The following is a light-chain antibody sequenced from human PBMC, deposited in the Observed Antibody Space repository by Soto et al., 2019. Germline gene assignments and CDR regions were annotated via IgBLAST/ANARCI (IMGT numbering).Light chain of an antibody. Sequence: QSVLTQPASVSGSPGQSITISCTGTSSDVGGFHYVSWYQHHPGKAPKLMVYEVSYRPSGVSNRFSGSKSGNTASLTISGLQAEDEADYYCSSYTSSTTRIFGGGTKVTV. CDR3: SSYTSSTTRI. CDR1: SSDVGGFHY. CDR2: EVS. V-gene: IGLV2-14*01. J-gene: IGLJ2*01.